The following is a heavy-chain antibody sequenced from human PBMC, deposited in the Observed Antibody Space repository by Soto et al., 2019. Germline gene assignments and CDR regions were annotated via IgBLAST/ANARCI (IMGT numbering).Heavy chain of an antibody. CDR1: GFTFSSLG. CDR3: VKERTGTWDFDY. Sequence: QVQLVESGGGVVQPGRSLRLSCAASGFTFSSLGMHWVRQAPGKGLEWVAVISYDGSEKYYADSVKGRFTISRDNSKNTLSLQMNSLRAADTAVYYCVKERTGTWDFDYWGQGTLVTVSS. V-gene: IGHV3-30*18. D-gene: IGHD1-26*01. CDR2: ISYDGSEK. J-gene: IGHJ4*02.